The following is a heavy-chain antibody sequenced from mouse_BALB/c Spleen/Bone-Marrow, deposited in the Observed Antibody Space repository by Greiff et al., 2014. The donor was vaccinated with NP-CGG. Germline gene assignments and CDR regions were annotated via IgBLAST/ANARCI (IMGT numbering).Heavy chain of an antibody. V-gene: IGHV2-9*02. D-gene: IGHD2-4*01. Sequence: QVQLKESGPGLVSPSQSLSITCTVSGFSLPRFGVHWVRQPPGKGLGWLGIIWAGGTTNYNSALMSRLSISKDNSKSQVFLKMNSLQTDDTAMYYCARGDYDYAMDYWGQGTSVTVSS. CDR2: IWAGGTT. CDR3: ARGDYDYAMDY. J-gene: IGHJ4*01. CDR1: GFSLPRFG.